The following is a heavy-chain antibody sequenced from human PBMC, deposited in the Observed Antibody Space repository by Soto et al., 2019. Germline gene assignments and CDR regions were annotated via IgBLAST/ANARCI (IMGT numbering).Heavy chain of an antibody. CDR3: TRGPRPISTGTGAY. Sequence: PGGSLRLSCVASGLTLSNYVMTWVRQAPGEGLEWVSSITGSGDSINYADSVKGRFIISRDKSENTLYLRMTRLRAEDTGLYYCTRGPRPISTGTGAYWGQGTQVTVSS. CDR2: ITGSGDSI. V-gene: IGHV3-23*01. J-gene: IGHJ4*02. CDR1: GLTLSNYV. D-gene: IGHD3-10*01.